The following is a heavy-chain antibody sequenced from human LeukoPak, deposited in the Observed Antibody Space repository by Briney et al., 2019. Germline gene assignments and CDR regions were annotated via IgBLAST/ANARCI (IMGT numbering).Heavy chain of an antibody. CDR2: MYPGDSDT. J-gene: IGHJ4*02. CDR3: ARQRGAYYDPSDY. Sequence: GESLKISCKGSGYTFTNYWIGWVRQMPGKGLEWMGIMYPGDSDTRYSPSFQGQVTISADKSISTAYLQWSSLKASDTAMYYCARQRGAYYDPSDYWGQGTLVTVSS. CDR1: GYTFTNYW. V-gene: IGHV5-51*01. D-gene: IGHD3-22*01.